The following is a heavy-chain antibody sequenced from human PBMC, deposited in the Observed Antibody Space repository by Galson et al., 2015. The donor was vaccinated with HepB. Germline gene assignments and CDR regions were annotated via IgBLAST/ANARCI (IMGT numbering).Heavy chain of an antibody. V-gene: IGHV3-23*01. Sequence: SLRLSCAASGLTFGSYAMNWVRQAPGKGLEWVSGISSSGGATYYADSVKGRLTISRDNSNNILYLQMNNLRAEDTALYHCAKYVEVSTINRYGLDVWGQGTTVTASS. CDR2: ISSSGGAT. J-gene: IGHJ6*02. CDR3: AKYVEVSTINRYGLDV. D-gene: IGHD5/OR15-5a*01. CDR1: GLTFGSYA.